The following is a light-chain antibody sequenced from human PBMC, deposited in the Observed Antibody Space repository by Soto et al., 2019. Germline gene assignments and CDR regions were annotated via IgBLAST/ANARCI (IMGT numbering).Light chain of an antibody. J-gene: IGKJ4*02. CDR2: GVS. CDR1: QRVDSNY. CDR3: QQDGRSPRT. Sequence: VLTQPPGTLSSSPVVSATLSGMAGQRVDSNYLAWYQQKPGQAPRLLIYGVSSRVTGIPDRFSGSGSGTDFALTISRLDPEDFAVYYCQQDGRSPRTFGRGTKVDIK. V-gene: IGKV3-20*01.